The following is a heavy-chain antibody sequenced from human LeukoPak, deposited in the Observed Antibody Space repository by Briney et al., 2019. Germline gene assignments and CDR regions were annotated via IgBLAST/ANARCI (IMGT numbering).Heavy chain of an antibody. CDR2: IYYGGST. J-gene: IGHJ4*02. CDR3: ARHMTMVRGVTPYFDY. D-gene: IGHD3-10*01. V-gene: IGHV4-39*01. Sequence: WVRQPPGKGLEWIGSIYYGGSTFYNPSLKSRVTISVDTSKNQFSLKLSSVTAADTAVYYCARHMTMVRGVTPYFDYWGQGTLVTVSS.